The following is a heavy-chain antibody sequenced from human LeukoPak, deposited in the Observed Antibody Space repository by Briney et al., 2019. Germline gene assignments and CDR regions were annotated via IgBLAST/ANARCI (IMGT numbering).Heavy chain of an antibody. CDR3: AREPPYYYYGMDV. V-gene: IGHV3-64*01. CDR1: GFTFSSYA. Sequence: PGGPLRLSCAASGFTFSSYAMHWVRQAPGKGLEYVSAISSNGGSTYYANSVKGRFTISRDNSKNTLYLQMGSLRAEDMAVYYCAREPPYYYYGMDVWGQGTTVTVSS. CDR2: ISSNGGST. J-gene: IGHJ6*02.